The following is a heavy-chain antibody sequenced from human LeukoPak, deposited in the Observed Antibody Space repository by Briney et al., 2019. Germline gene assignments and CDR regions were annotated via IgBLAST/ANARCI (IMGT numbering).Heavy chain of an antibody. CDR1: GYTFTSYG. CDR3: ARDYYGSGSYPNWFDP. J-gene: IGHJ5*02. CDR2: IRAYNGNT. D-gene: IGHD3-10*01. V-gene: IGHV1-18*01. Sequence: ASVKVSCKGSGYTFTSYGISWVRQAPGQGLEWMGWIRAYNGNTNYAQKLQGRVTMTTDTSTSTAYMELRSLRSDDTAVYYCARDYYGSGSYPNWFDPWGQGTLVTVSS.